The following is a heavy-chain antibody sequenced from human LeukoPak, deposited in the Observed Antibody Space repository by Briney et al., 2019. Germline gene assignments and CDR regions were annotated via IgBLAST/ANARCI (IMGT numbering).Heavy chain of an antibody. CDR2: ISISGSKT. D-gene: IGHD4-17*01. J-gene: IGHJ4*02. CDR3: ANEIRPNDY. CDR1: EFDFSSHA. Sequence: GGSLRLSCAASEFDFSSHAMTSVRPAPGKGLEWVSAISISGSKTYYADSVKGRFTISRDNSKNTLYLQMNSLRDEDTAVYYCANEIRPNDYWGQGTQVTVSS. V-gene: IGHV3-23*01.